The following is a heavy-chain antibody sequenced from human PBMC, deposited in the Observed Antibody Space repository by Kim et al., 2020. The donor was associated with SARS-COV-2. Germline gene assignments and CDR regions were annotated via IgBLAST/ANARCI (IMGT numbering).Heavy chain of an antibody. CDR3: AKSWDTAMGIYYFDY. V-gene: IGHV3-30*18. J-gene: IGHJ4*02. CDR2: ISYDGSNI. CDR1: GFTFSSYA. Sequence: GGSLRLSCAASGFTFSSYALHWVRQAPGKGLEWVTVISYDGSNIYYADSVKGRFTISRDNSKNTLYLQMNSLRAEDTAIYYCAKSWDTAMGIYYFDYWGQGTLVTVSS. D-gene: IGHD5-18*01.